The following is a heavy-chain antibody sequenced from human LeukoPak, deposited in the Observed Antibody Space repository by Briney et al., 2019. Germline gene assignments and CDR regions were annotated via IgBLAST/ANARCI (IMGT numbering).Heavy chain of an antibody. J-gene: IGHJ4*02. D-gene: IGHD6-19*01. CDR2: ISYDGSNK. Sequence: GRSLRLSCAASGFTFSSYAMHWVRQAPGKGLEWVAVISYDGSNKYYADSVKGRFTISRDNSKNTLYLQMNSLRAEDTAVYYCARDGGRIGYSSGWYYFDYWGQGTLVTVSS. CDR1: GFTFSSYA. V-gene: IGHV3-30-3*01. CDR3: ARDGGRIGYSSGWYYFDY.